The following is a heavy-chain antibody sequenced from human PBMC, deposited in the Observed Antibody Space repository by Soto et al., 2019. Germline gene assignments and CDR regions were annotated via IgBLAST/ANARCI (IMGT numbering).Heavy chain of an antibody. CDR1: GGSITNYY. CDR2: IISRGST. D-gene: IGHD5-12*01. Sequence: SETLSLTCTVSGGSITNYYWSWVRQPPGKGLEYIGNIISRGSTNYNPSFKSRVTISADTSNNQFSLKLTSVTAADTAVYYCVRHAQWIIRAYWGQGSLVTVSS. J-gene: IGHJ4*02. CDR3: VRHAQWIIRAY. V-gene: IGHV4-59*08.